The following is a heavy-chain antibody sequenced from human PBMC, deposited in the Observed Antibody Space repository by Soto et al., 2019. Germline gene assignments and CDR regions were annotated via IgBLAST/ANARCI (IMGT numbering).Heavy chain of an antibody. Sequence: QVQLVQSGAEVKKPGASVKVSCKASGYTFTTYYIHWVRQAPGQGLEWMGMINPSGGSTSYAQKFQGRVTMNRDTSTSTVYMELSSLRSYDTALYYCARNDKSGLDYWGQGTLVTVS. D-gene: IGHD1-1*01. J-gene: IGHJ4*02. CDR1: GYTFTTYY. V-gene: IGHV1-46*01. CDR3: ARNDKSGLDY. CDR2: INPSGGST.